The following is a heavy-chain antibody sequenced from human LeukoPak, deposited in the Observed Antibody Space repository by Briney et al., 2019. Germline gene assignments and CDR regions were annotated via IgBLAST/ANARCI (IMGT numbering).Heavy chain of an antibody. D-gene: IGHD1-26*01. V-gene: IGHV1-8*03. Sequence: ASVKVSCKASGYTFTSYDINWVRQATGQGLEWMGWINPNSGNTGYAQKFQGRVTITGNTSISTAYMELSSLRSEDTAVYYCARGLAGELLVAFDIWGQGTMVTVSS. CDR1: GYTFTSYD. J-gene: IGHJ3*02. CDR2: INPNSGNT. CDR3: ARGLAGELLVAFDI.